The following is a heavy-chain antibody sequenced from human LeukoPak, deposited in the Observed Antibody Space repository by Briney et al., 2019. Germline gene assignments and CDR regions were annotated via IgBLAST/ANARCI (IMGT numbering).Heavy chain of an antibody. CDR1: GGSISNYY. CDR3: ARGGSRRDTAMVWDY. J-gene: IGHJ4*02. D-gene: IGHD5-18*01. Sequence: ASETLSLTCTVSGGSISNYYWNWIRQPPGKGLEWIGYISYSGSTSYNPSLKSRVTISMDTSKNQSSLRLTSVTAADTAFYYCARGGSRRDTAMVWDYWGQGILVTVSS. CDR2: ISYSGST. V-gene: IGHV4-59*01.